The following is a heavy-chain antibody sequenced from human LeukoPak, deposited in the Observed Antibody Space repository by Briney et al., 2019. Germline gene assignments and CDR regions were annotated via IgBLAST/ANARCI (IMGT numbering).Heavy chain of an antibody. J-gene: IGHJ4*02. CDR2: ISASGGST. CDR3: AKDQPTYGDLAPLDY. CDR1: GFTFSSYA. D-gene: IGHD4-17*01. V-gene: IGHV3-23*01. Sequence: GGSLRLSCAASGFTFSSYAMSWVRQAPEKGLEWVSAISASGGSTYYVDSVKGRFTISRDNSKNTLYLQMNSLRAEDTAVYYCAKDQPTYGDLAPLDYWGQGTLVTVSS.